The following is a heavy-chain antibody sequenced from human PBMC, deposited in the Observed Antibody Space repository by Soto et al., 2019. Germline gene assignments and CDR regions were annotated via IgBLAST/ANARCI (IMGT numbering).Heavy chain of an antibody. D-gene: IGHD6-19*01. CDR2: LWSDGSTR. V-gene: IGHV3-33*01. J-gene: IGHJ3*01. CDR3: AREVAVAGVPPGGAFQV. CDR1: GFTLSSYG. Sequence: QVQLVESGGGVVQPGTSLRLSCAASGFTLSSYGMHWVRQAPGKGLEWVAVLWSDGSTRYYADSVEGRFTISRDISTNTLSLLMNSLRADDTAIYYCAREVAVAGVPPGGAFQVWGQGTMVTVSS.